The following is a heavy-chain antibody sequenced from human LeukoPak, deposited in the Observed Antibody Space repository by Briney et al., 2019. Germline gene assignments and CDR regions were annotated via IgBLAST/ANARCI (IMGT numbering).Heavy chain of an antibody. J-gene: IGHJ4*02. D-gene: IGHD1-26*01. V-gene: IGHV3-48*02. CDR3: ARERSWYFDY. CDR1: GFXFSSYS. CDR2: ISSSSNTL. Sequence: GGSLRLSCAASGFXFSSYSINWVRQAPGKGLEWVSYISSSSNTLYYADSVKGRFTISRDNAKSSLYLQVNSLRDEDTAVYYCARERSWYFDYWGQGTLVTVSS.